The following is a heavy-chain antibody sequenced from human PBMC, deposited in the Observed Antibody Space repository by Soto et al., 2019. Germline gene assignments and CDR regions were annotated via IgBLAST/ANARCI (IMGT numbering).Heavy chain of an antibody. CDR2: FDPEDGET. V-gene: IGHV1-24*01. Sequence: GASVKVSCKVSGYTLTELSMHWVRQAPGKGLEWMGGFDPEDGETIYAQRFQGRVTMTEDTSTDTAYMELSSLRSEDTAVYYCATNRIAVAGTVWFDPWGQGTLVTVSS. J-gene: IGHJ5*02. D-gene: IGHD6-19*01. CDR3: ATNRIAVAGTVWFDP. CDR1: GYTLTELS.